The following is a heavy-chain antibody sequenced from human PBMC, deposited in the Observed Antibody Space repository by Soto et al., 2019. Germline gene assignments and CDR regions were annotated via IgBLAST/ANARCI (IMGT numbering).Heavy chain of an antibody. CDR2: IYWGDDK. V-gene: IGHV2-5*02. CDR1: GFSLSTSAVG. J-gene: IGHJ4*02. Sequence: SGPTLVNPTQTLTLTCTFSGFSLSTSAVGVGWIRQPPGKALEWLALIYWGDDKHYSPSLKNRLTITKDTSKNQVVLTMTNMDPVDTATYYCTHSASGSSLDYWGQGTLVTVSS. CDR3: THSASGSSLDY. D-gene: IGHD1-26*01.